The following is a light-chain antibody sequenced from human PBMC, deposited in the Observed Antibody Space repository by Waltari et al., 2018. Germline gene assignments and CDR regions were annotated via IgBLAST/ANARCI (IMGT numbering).Light chain of an antibody. CDR1: QNVGTY. Sequence: EVVLTQSQATMSLSPGERDTFSCGASQNVGTYLAWFQQKPGQAPRLHIYEASNRATGVPARVSGSGSETDFTLTISSLEPEDSAVYYCQQRNKWPPITFGPGTRVEIK. CDR2: EAS. V-gene: IGKV3-11*01. J-gene: IGKJ3*01. CDR3: QQRNKWPPIT.